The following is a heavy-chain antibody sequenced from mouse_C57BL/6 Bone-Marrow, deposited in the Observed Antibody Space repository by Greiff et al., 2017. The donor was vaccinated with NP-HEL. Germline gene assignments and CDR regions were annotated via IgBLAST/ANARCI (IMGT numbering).Heavy chain of an antibody. D-gene: IGHD3-1*01. J-gene: IGHJ3*01. Sequence: QVQLQQSGAELARPGASVKLSCKASGYTFTSYGISWVKQRTGQGLEWIGEIYPRSGNTYYTEQFKGKATLTADKSSSTAYMELRSLTSEDSAVYFCARSGPAWFAYWGQGTLVTVSA. V-gene: IGHV1-81*01. CDR3: ARSGPAWFAY. CDR1: GYTFTSYG. CDR2: IYPRSGNT.